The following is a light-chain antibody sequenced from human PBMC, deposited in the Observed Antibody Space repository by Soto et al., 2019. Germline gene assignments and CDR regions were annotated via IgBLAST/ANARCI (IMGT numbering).Light chain of an antibody. CDR3: QTWGTGIEV. Sequence: QPVLTQSPSASASLGASVKLTCTLSSGHSSYTIAWHQQQPEKGLRYLMTLNSDGSHSKGDGIPDRFSGSSSGAERYLSISSLQSEDGADYYCQTWGTGIEVFGGGTKLTVL. CDR1: SGHSSYT. CDR2: LNSDGSH. J-gene: IGLJ3*02. V-gene: IGLV4-69*02.